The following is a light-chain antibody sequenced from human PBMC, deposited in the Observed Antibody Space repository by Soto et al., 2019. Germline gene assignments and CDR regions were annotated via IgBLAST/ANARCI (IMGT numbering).Light chain of an antibody. V-gene: IGLV2-8*01. CDR3: SSFAGSNEMV. J-gene: IGLJ2*01. Sequence: QSVLTQPPSASGSPGQSVTISCTGTSSDVGGYNYVSWYQQHPGKAPKVMIYEVSKRPSGVPDRFSGSESGNTASLTVSGLQAEDEADYYCSSFAGSNEMVFGGGTKVTVL. CDR1: SSDVGGYNY. CDR2: EVS.